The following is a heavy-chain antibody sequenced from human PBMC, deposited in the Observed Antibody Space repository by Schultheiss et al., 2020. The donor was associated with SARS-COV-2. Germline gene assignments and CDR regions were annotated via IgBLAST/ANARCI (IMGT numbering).Heavy chain of an antibody. CDR3: ARGGGYCSSTNICLDP. Sequence: ASVKVSCKASGGTFSSYAISWVRQAPGQGLEWMGWINPNSGGTNYAQKFQGRVTMTRDTSISTAYMELSRLRSDDTAVYYCARGGGYCSSTNICLDPWGQGTLVTVSS. CDR2: INPNSGGT. V-gene: IGHV1-2*02. CDR1: GGTFSSYA. J-gene: IGHJ5*02. D-gene: IGHD2-2*01.